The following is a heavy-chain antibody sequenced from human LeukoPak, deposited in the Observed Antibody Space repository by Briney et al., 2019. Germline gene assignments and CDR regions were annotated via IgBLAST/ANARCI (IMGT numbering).Heavy chain of an antibody. V-gene: IGHV3-74*01. CDR2: INTDGSST. D-gene: IGHD3-22*01. CDR1: GFTFSSYW. Sequence: PGGSLRLSCAASGFTFSSYWMHWVRQAPGKGLVWVSRINTDGSSTSYADSVKGRFTISRDNAKNTLYLQMNSLRAEDTAVYYCARVKGGYPDSDAFDIWGQGTMVTVSS. CDR3: ARVKGGYPDSDAFDI. J-gene: IGHJ3*02.